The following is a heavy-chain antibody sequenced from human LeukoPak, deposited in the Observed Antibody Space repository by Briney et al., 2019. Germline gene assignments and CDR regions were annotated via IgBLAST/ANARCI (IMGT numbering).Heavy chain of an antibody. D-gene: IGHD3-22*01. CDR1: GYTFTSYG. CDR3: ARAYYYDSSGYYWGTPHWFDP. V-gene: IGHV1-18*01. CDR2: ISAYNGNT. Sequence: ASVKVSCKASGYTFTSYGISWVRQAPGQGLEWMGWISAYNGNTNYAQKLQGRVTMTTDTSTSTAYMELRSLRSDDTAVYYRARAYYYDSSGYYWGTPHWFDPWGQGTLVTVSS. J-gene: IGHJ5*02.